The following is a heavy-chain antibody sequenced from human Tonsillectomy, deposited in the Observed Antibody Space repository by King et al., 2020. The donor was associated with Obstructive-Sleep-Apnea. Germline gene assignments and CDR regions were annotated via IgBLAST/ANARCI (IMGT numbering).Heavy chain of an antibody. D-gene: IGHD1-26*01. CDR2: INHSGST. V-gene: IGHV4-34*01. CDR1: GGSFSAYY. CDR3: ARVLGAAGPDYFFDY. Sequence: VQLQQWGAGLLTPSETLSLTCAVYGGSFSAYYWGWIRQPPGKGLEWIGEINHSGSTNCNPSLKGRVTISVDTSRNQFSLKLHSVTAADTAVYYCARVLGAAGPDYFFDYWGQGTLVTVSS. J-gene: IGHJ4*02.